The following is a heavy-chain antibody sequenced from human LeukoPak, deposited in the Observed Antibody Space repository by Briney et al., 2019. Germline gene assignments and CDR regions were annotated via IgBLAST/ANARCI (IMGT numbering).Heavy chain of an antibody. Sequence: PGGSLRLSCAASGFTFSSYSMNWVRQAPGKGLEWVSSISSSSSYIYYADSVKGRFTISRDNAKNSLYLQMNSLRAEDTAVYYCARDWDTMVRGVSYFDYWGQGTLVTVSS. CDR2: ISSSSSYI. D-gene: IGHD3-10*01. J-gene: IGHJ4*02. V-gene: IGHV3-21*01. CDR1: GFTFSSYS. CDR3: ARDWDTMVRGVSYFDY.